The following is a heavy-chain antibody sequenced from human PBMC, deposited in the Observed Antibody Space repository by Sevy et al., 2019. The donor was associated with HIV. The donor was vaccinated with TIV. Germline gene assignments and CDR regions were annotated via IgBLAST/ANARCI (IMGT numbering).Heavy chain of an antibody. Sequence: GGSLRLSCAASGFTFDDYAMHWVRQAPGKGLEWVSGMSWNSGSIGYADSVKGRFTISRDNAKNSLYLQMNSLRDEDTALYYYAKEMVRGAMGPRGEPLDYYYYYGMDVWGQGTTVTVSS. V-gene: IGHV3-9*01. CDR1: GFTFDDYA. D-gene: IGHD3-10*01. J-gene: IGHJ6*02. CDR3: AKEMVRGAMGPRGEPLDYYYYYGMDV. CDR2: MSWNSGSI.